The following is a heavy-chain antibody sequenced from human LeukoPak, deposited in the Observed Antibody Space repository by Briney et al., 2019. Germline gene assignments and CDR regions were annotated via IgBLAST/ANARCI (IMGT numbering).Heavy chain of an antibody. CDR2: IYTSGST. V-gene: IGHV4-4*07. J-gene: IGHJ4*02. CDR1: GDSISNYY. CDR3: ARVSLVRGAPDYYFDY. Sequence: PSETLSLTCTVSGDSISNYYWSWVRQPAGKGLEWIGRIYTSGSTNYNPSLKSRVTMSVDTSKNQFSLKLSSVTAADTAVYYCARVSLVRGAPDYYFDYWGQGTLVTVSS. D-gene: IGHD3-10*01.